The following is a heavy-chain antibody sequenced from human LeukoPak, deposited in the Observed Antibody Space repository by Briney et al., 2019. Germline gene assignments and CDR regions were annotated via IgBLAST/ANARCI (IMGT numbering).Heavy chain of an antibody. V-gene: IGHV3-7*03. CDR3: ARYFFD. CDR1: GFSFRTYF. D-gene: IGHD3-9*01. J-gene: IGHJ4*02. CDR2: MNQDGNEK. Sequence: GGSLRLSCAASGFSFRTYFMMWVRQAPGKGLEWVANMNQDGNEKNYADSVKGRFTISRDNAQSSLYLQMNSLRVEDTAVYYCARYFFDWGQGTLVTVSS.